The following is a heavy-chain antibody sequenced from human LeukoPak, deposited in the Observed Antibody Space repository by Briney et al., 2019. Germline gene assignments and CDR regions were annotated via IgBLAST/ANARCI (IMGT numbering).Heavy chain of an antibody. CDR2: IHYSGTT. CDR3: ARGGCYGRLPHNWFNP. J-gene: IGHJ5*02. V-gene: IGHV4-34*01. Sequence: PSETLSLTCAVYGGSFSGYYWSWIRQPPGKGLEWIGIIHYSGTTYYNPSLTSRLTISVDTSKNQFSLKLTSVTAADTAVYYCARGGCYGRLPHNWFNPWGQGTLVTVSS. D-gene: IGHD3-16*01. CDR1: GGSFSGYY.